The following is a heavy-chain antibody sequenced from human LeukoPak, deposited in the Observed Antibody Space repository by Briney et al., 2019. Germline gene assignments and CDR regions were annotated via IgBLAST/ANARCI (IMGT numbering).Heavy chain of an antibody. V-gene: IGHV4-39*01. J-gene: IGHJ4*02. CDR3: ARGPLKSPIDY. Sequence: PSETLSLTCTVSGGSISSSSYYWGWIRQPPGKGLEWIGSIYYSGSTYYNPSLKSRVTISVDTSKNQFSLKLSSVTAADTAVYYCARGPLKSPIDYWGQGTLVTVSS. CDR1: GGSISSSSYY. CDR2: IYYSGST.